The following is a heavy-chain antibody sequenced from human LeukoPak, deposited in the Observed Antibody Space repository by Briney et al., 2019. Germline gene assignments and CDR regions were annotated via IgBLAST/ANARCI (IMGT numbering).Heavy chain of an antibody. CDR3: ASQRFDP. CDR1: GFTFSSYS. Sequence: PGGSLRLSCAASGFTFSSYSMNWVRQAPGKGLEWVSSISSSSSYIYHADSVKGRFTISRDNAKNSLYLQMNSLRAEDTAVYYCASQRFDPWGQGTLVTVSS. CDR2: ISSSSSYI. V-gene: IGHV3-21*01. J-gene: IGHJ5*02.